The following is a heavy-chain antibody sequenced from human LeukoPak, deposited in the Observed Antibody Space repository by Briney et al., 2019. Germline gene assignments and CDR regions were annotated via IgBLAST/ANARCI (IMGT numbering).Heavy chain of an antibody. Sequence: SETLTLTCTVPGGSISSGDYYWSWIRQPPGKGLEWIGSIYNSGRTYYNPSLKRRVTISADTSKNQLSLKLNSVTAADTAVYYCARDGVQAYWYFDLWGRGTLVTVSS. CDR2: IYNSGRT. J-gene: IGHJ2*01. V-gene: IGHV4-30-4*01. CDR1: GGSISSGDYY. D-gene: IGHD3-10*01. CDR3: ARDGVQAYWYFDL.